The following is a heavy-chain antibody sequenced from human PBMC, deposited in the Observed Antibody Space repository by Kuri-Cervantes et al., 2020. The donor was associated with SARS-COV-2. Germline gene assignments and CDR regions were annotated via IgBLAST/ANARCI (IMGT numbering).Heavy chain of an antibody. Sequence: ASVKVSCKASGYTFINFDLNWVRQAPGQGLEWMGRISAYNGSTNYAQKFQGRVTMTTDTSTSTAYMDLRSLRSDDTAVYYCARSGSAPYYYYGMDVWGQGTTVTVSS. CDR2: ISAYNGST. J-gene: IGHJ6*02. CDR3: ARSGSAPYYYYGMDV. V-gene: IGHV1-18*01. CDR1: GYTFINFD. D-gene: IGHD3-10*01.